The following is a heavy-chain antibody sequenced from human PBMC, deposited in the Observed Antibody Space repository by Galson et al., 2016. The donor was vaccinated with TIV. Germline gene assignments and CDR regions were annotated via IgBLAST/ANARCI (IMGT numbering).Heavy chain of an antibody. CDR1: FINYG. V-gene: IGHV1-18*04. Sequence: FINYGITWVRQAPGQGLEWMGWISGYDGHTNYAQMFQGRVTMTSDKSTNTVYMELRSLRSDDTAVYYCARDSGTYDYWGQGSLVTVSS. J-gene: IGHJ4*02. CDR3: ARDSGTYDY. CDR2: ISGYDGHT. D-gene: IGHD1-26*01.